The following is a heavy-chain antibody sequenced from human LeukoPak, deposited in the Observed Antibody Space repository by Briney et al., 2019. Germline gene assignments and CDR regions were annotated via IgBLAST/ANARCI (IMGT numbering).Heavy chain of an antibody. CDR2: ISYDGSNK. CDR3: ASPNAGWFGESKGGWFDP. Sequence: GGSLRLSCAASGFTFSSYAMHWVRQAPGKGLEWVAVISYDGSNKYYADSVKGRFTISRDNSKNTLYLQMNSLRAEDTAVYYCASPNAGWFGESKGGWFDPWGQGTLVTVSS. D-gene: IGHD3-10*01. V-gene: IGHV3-30*04. CDR1: GFTFSSYA. J-gene: IGHJ5*02.